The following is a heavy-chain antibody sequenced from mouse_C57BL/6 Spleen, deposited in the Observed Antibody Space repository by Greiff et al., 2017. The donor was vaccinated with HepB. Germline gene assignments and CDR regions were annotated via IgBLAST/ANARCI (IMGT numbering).Heavy chain of an antibody. CDR1: GFTFSSYA. CDR2: ISDGGSYT. CDR3: ARDYYGSSYGFDY. J-gene: IGHJ2*01. Sequence: EVMLVDSGGGLVKPGGSLKLSCAASGFTFSSYAMSWVRQTPEKRLEWVATISDGGSYTYYPDNVKGRFTISRDNAKNNLYLQMSHLKSEDTAMYYCARDYYGSSYGFDYWGQGTTLTVSS. V-gene: IGHV5-4*01. D-gene: IGHD1-1*01.